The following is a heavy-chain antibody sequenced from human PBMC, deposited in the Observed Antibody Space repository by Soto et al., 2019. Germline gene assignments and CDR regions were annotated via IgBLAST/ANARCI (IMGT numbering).Heavy chain of an antibody. CDR2: IIPIFGTA. D-gene: IGHD6-13*01. V-gene: IGHV1-69*01. J-gene: IGHJ6*02. CDR3: ARDKAAAAGSYYYGMDV. CDR1: GGTFSSYA. Sequence: QVQLVQSGAEVKKPGSSVKVSCKASGGTFSSYAISWVRQAPGQGLEWMGGIIPIFGTANYAQKFQGRVTITADESTSTAYMELSSLRSEDTAVYYCARDKAAAAGSYYYGMDVWGQGTTVTASS.